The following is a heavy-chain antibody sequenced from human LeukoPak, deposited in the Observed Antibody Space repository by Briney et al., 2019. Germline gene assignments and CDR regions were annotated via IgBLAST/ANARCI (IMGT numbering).Heavy chain of an antibody. CDR2: ISSSSSYI. Sequence: GGSLRLSCAASGFTFSSYSMNWVRQAPGKGLEWVSSISSSSSYIYYADSVKGRFTISRDNAKNSLYLQMNSLRAEDTAVYYFGRKLLVVGVGTSSNYYYYMDVWGKGTTVTVSS. CDR3: GRKLLVVGVGTSSNYYYYMDV. CDR1: GFTFSSYS. V-gene: IGHV3-21*01. D-gene: IGHD2-21*01. J-gene: IGHJ6*03.